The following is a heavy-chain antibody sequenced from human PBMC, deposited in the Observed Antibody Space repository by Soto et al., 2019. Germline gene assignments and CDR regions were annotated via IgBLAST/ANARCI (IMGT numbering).Heavy chain of an antibody. CDR3: ARSEAQDDFWSGYYPNYYYYGMDV. D-gene: IGHD3-3*01. CDR1: GFTFSSYA. J-gene: IGHJ6*02. CDR2: ISYDGSNK. V-gene: IGHV3-30-3*01. Sequence: QVQLVESGGGVVQPGRSLRLSCAASGFTFSSYAMHWVRQAPGKGLEWVAVISYDGSNKYYAYSVKGRFTISRDNSKNTLYLQMNSLRAEDTAVYYCARSEAQDDFWSGYYPNYYYYGMDVWGQGTTVTVSS.